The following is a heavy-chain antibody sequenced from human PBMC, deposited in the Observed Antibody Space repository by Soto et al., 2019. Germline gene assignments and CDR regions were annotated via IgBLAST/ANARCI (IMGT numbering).Heavy chain of an antibody. CDR1: GFSLSTSGVG. CDR3: AHSQEGKNRAAAGDY. D-gene: IGHD6-13*01. V-gene: IGHV2-5*02. J-gene: IGHJ4*02. Sequence: SGPTLVNPTQTLALTCTFSGFSLSTSGVGVGWIRQPPGKALEWLALIYWDDDKRYSPSLKSRLTITKDTSKNQVVLTMTNMDPVDTATYFCAHSQEGKNRAAAGDYWGQGTLVTVSS. CDR2: IYWDDDK.